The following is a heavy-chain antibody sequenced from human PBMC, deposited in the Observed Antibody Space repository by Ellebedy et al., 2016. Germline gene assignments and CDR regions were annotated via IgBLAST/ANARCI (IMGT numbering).Heavy chain of an antibody. D-gene: IGHD2-21*01. CDR3: AKHETDGDYYFDL. CDR2: LSGSGPKT. J-gene: IGHJ2*01. CDR1: GFTSKTYA. Sequence: GESLKISXAASGFTSKTYAMSWVRQAPGEGLEWVSTLSGSGPKTYYADSVQGRFTISRDNSKSTLYLQMNSLRAEDTAVYYCAKHETDGDYYFDLWGRGTLVTVSS. V-gene: IGHV3-23*01.